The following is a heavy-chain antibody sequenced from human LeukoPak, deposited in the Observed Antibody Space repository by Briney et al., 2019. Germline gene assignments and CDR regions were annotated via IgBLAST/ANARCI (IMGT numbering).Heavy chain of an antibody. Sequence: ASVTVSCKASGHTFTSYGISWVRQAPGQGLEWMGWISAYNGNTNYAQKLQGRVTMTTDTSTSTAYMELRSLRSDDTAVYYCARDYLNRTAAALLDYWGQGTLVTVSS. V-gene: IGHV1-18*01. J-gene: IGHJ4*02. CDR1: GHTFTSYG. CDR3: ARDYLNRTAAALLDY. D-gene: IGHD6-25*01. CDR2: ISAYNGNT.